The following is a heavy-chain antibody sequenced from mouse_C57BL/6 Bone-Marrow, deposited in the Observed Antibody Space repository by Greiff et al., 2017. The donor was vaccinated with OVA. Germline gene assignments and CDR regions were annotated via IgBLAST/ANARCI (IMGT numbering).Heavy chain of an antibody. J-gene: IGHJ4*01. CDR1: GFTFSSYA. V-gene: IGHV5-9-1*02. D-gene: IGHD6-5*01. CDR3: TRPLYYYAMDY. CDR2: ISSGGDYI. Sequence: EVKLMESGEGLVKPGGSLKLSCAASGFTFSSYAMSWVRQTPEKRLEWVAYISSGGDYIYYADTVKGRFTISRDNARNTLYLQMSSLKSEDTAMYYCTRPLYYYAMDYWGQGTSVTVSS.